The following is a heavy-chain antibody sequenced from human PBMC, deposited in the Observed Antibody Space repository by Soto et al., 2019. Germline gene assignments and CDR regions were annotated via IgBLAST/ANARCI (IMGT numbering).Heavy chain of an antibody. Sequence: SETLSLTCIVSGDSVTSGSYYWTWLRQPPGKGLEWIGYISYTGRTKYNPSLQSRVTISVDTSKNDFSLILSSVTAADTAVYFWAREWGLLPYYVMNVWGHGTAVTVSS. J-gene: IGHJ6*02. V-gene: IGHV4-61*03. D-gene: IGHD7-27*01. CDR2: ISYTGRT. CDR1: GDSVTSGSYY. CDR3: AREWGLLPYYVMNV.